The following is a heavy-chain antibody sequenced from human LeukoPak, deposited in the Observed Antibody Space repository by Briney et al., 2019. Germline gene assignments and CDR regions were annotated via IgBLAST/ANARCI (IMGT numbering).Heavy chain of an antibody. CDR2: IWYDGGNK. CDR1: GFSFSSYA. D-gene: IGHD3-22*01. Sequence: QPGGSLRLSCAAPGFSFSSYAMDWVRQAPGKGLEWVALIWYDGGNKYYADSVKGRFTISRDNSKNTLYLQMNSLRAEDTAVYYCARGAYDSTGYFFYFDYWGQGTLVTVSS. V-gene: IGHV3-33*01. CDR3: ARGAYDSTGYFFYFDY. J-gene: IGHJ4*02.